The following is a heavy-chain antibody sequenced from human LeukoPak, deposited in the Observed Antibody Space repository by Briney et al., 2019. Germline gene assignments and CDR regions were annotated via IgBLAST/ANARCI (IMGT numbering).Heavy chain of an antibody. D-gene: IGHD1-26*01. Sequence: SETLSLTCAVYGGSFSGYYWSWIRQPPGKGLEWIGEINHSGSTNYNPSLKSRVTISVDTSKNQFSLKLSSVTAADTAVYYCERGVGATFGKWGQGTLVTVSS. CDR1: GGSFSGYY. V-gene: IGHV4-34*01. CDR3: ERGVGATFGK. CDR2: INHSGST. J-gene: IGHJ4*02.